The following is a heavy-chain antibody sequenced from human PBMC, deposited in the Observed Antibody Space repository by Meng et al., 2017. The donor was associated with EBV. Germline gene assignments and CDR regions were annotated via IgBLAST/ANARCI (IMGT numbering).Heavy chain of an antibody. CDR2: ISAYNGNT. Sequence: QVQLGQVGAEVKKLGASVKVSCKASGYTFTGYGISWVRQAPGQGLEWMGWISAYNGNTNYAQKLQGRVTMTTDTSTSTAYMELRSLRSDDTAVYYCARDGRLYDTPSPFDYWGQGTLVTVSS. J-gene: IGHJ4*02. CDR1: GYTFTGYG. V-gene: IGHV1-18*01. CDR3: ARDGRLYDTPSPFDY. D-gene: IGHD3-22*01.